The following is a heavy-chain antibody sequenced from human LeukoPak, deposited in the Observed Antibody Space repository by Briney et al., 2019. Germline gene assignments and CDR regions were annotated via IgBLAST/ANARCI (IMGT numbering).Heavy chain of an antibody. J-gene: IGHJ4*02. CDR2: IGTAGEI. CDR3: ARDFHGSGYDLDY. Sequence: GGSLRLSCAASGFTFRSYDMHWVRQATGKGLEWVSGIGTAGEIYYPGSVKGRFTISRENAKNSLYLQMNSLRAGDTAVYYCARDFHGSGYDLDYWGQGTLVTVSS. V-gene: IGHV3-13*01. D-gene: IGHD5-12*01. CDR1: GFTFRSYD.